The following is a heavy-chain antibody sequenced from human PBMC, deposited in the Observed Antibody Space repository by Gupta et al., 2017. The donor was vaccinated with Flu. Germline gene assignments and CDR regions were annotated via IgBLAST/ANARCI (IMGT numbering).Heavy chain of an antibody. V-gene: IGHV3-23*01. D-gene: IGHD2-2*01. CDR3: ANPSCTYTSCPRGWPDY. CDR2: ISVSTFTT. Sequence: ELQLLESGGGLVQPGGSLRLSSAASGFNANVFGLGCVRPPPDKGLEGVSTISVSTFTTYYADSVKGRFVISRDNSNESTSTVYLQMNDLRAEDTALYYCANPSCTYTSCPRGWPDYWGQGTPVTVSS. CDR1: GFNANVFG. J-gene: IGHJ4*02.